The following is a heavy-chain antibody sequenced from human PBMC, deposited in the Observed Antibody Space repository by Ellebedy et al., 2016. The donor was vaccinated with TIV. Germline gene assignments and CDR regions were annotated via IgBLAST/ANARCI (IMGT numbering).Heavy chain of an antibody. Sequence: SETLSLXXAVYGGSFSGYYWRWIRQPPGKGLEWIGEINHSGSTNYNPSLKSRVTISRDTSKNQFSLRLSSVTAADTAVYYCARHFWPAGGETWFNPWGQGTLVTVSS. J-gene: IGHJ5*02. D-gene: IGHD3/OR15-3a*01. CDR3: ARHFWPAGGETWFNP. CDR1: GGSFSGYY. CDR2: INHSGST. V-gene: IGHV4-34*01.